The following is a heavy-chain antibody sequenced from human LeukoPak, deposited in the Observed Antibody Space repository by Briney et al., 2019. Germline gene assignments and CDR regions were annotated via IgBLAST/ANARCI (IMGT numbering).Heavy chain of an antibody. CDR2: IYTSGST. D-gene: IGHD2/OR15-2a*01. CDR3: ARDRFSRPRAFDI. Sequence: SETLSLTCTVSGGSISSYYWSWIRQPAGKGLEWIGRIYTSGSTNYNPSLKSRVTISVDTSKNQFSLKRSSVTAADTAVYYCARDRFSRPRAFDIWGQGTMVTVSS. J-gene: IGHJ3*02. V-gene: IGHV4-4*07. CDR1: GGSISSYY.